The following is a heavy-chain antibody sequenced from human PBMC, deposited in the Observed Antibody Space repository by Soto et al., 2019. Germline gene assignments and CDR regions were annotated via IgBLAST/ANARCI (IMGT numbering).Heavy chain of an antibody. CDR3: VRSYRTGGLVPTAP. V-gene: IGHV1-2*02. CDR2: MNPKSGAT. J-gene: IGHJ6*02. CDR1: GYTFIGYE. Sequence: QVQLVQSGADVKKPGASVKVSCKASGYTFIGYEMHWVRQAPGQGLEWMGWMNPKSGATRDAQKCQGRVTMTRDTSISTAYMELSRLTSDYTAVYDWVRSYRTGGLVPTAPWGQGTTVIVSS. D-gene: IGHD2-2*01.